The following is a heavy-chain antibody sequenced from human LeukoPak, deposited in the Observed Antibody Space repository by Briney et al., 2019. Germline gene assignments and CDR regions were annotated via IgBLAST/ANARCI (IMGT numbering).Heavy chain of an antibody. CDR3: GVAAAGNFYDGLDV. Sequence: PGGSLRLSCAASGFRFSDHYMSWIRQAPGKGLEWISYISTSSGDTQYADSVKGRFTISRDNAEGSLFLQMNSLRVEDTAVYYCGVAAAGNFYDGLDVWGQGTTVTVSS. D-gene: IGHD6-13*01. CDR1: GFRFSDHY. V-gene: IGHV3-11*03. CDR2: ISTSSGDT. J-gene: IGHJ6*02.